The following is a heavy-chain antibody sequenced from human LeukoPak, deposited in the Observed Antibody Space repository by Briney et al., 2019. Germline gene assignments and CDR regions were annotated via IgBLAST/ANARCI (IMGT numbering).Heavy chain of an antibody. V-gene: IGHV1-2*02. CDR2: INPNSGGT. CDR1: GYTFTGYY. CDR3: ARAPLGGVVNNAFDI. D-gene: IGHD3-3*01. J-gene: IGHJ3*02. Sequence: GASVKVSCKASGYTFTGYYMHWVRQAPGQGLEWMGWINPNSGGTNYAQKFQGRVTMTRDTSISTAYMELSRLRSDDTAVYYCARAPLGGVVNNAFDIWGQGTMVTVSS.